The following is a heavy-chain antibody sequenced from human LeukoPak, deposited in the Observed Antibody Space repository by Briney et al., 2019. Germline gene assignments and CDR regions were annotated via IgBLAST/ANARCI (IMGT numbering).Heavy chain of an antibody. CDR3: ARGVGYSGYVSRNWFDP. CDR1: GYSFTSYW. CDR2: IYPGDSDT. Sequence: GGSLKISCKGSGYSFTSYWIGWVRQMPGKGLEWMGIIYPGDSDTRYSPSFQGQVTISADKSISTAYLQWSSLKASDTAMYYCARGVGYSGYVSRNWFDPWGQGTLVTVSS. D-gene: IGHD5-12*01. J-gene: IGHJ5*02. V-gene: IGHV5-51*01.